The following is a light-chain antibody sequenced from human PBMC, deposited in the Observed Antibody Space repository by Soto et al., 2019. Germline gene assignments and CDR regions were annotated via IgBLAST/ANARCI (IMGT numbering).Light chain of an antibody. Sequence: QSALTQPASVSGSPGQSITISCTGTSSDVGGYKYVSWYQHQPGKAPKLMFYGVDNRPSGVSNRFSASKSGNTASLTISGLQAEDEAEYYCVSHTSTTTLVFGGGTKLTVL. J-gene: IGLJ2*01. CDR2: GVD. CDR1: SSDVGGYKY. V-gene: IGLV2-14*03. CDR3: VSHTSTTTLV.